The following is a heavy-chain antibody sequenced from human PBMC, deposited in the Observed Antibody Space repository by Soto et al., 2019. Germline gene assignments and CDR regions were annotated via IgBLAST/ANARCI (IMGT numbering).Heavy chain of an antibody. Sequence: QVQLVQSGAEVKKAGASVKVSCKASGYTFTGYYMHWVRQAPGQGLEWMGWINPNSGGTNYAQKFQGRVTMTRDTSIRTAYMEVGRLRSDDTAVYYCATDLAVAGALNDYWGQGTLVTVSS. CDR3: ATDLAVAGALNDY. CDR1: GYTFTGYY. V-gene: IGHV1-2*02. D-gene: IGHD6-19*01. J-gene: IGHJ4*02. CDR2: INPNSGGT.